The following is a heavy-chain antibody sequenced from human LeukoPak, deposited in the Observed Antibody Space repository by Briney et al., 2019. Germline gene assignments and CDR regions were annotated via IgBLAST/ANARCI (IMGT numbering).Heavy chain of an antibody. V-gene: IGHV1-18*01. Sequence: ASVKVSCKASGYTFTSYGISWVRQAPGQGLEWMGWISAYNGNTNYAQKLQGRVTMTTDTSTSTAYMELRSLRSDDTAVYYCARKSYDSSGLNEYYYGMDVWGQGTTVTVSS. CDR2: ISAYNGNT. CDR1: GYTFTSYG. D-gene: IGHD3-22*01. CDR3: ARKSYDSSGLNEYYYGMDV. J-gene: IGHJ6*02.